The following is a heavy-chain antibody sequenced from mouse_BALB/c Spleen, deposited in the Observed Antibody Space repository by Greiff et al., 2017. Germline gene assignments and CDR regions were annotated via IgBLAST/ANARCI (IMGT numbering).Heavy chain of an antibody. CDR1: GFTFSSYA. J-gene: IGHJ4*01. D-gene: IGHD2-1*01. CDR3: AREGDYYGNYDYAMDY. CDR2: ISSGGST. Sequence: DVKLVESGGGLVKPGGSLKLSCAASGFTFSSYAMSWVRQTPEKRLEWVASISSGGSTYYPDSVKGRFTISRDNARNILYLQMSSLRSEDTAMYYCAREGDYYGNYDYAMDYWGQGTSVTVSS. V-gene: IGHV5-6-5*01.